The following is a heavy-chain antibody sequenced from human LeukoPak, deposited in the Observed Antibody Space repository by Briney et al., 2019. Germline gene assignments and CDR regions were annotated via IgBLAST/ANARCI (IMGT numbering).Heavy chain of an antibody. D-gene: IGHD3-22*01. J-gene: IGHJ4*02. CDR3: ARATGLYYYDSSAADYFDY. Sequence: PSETLSLTCTVSGGSINNYYWSWIRQPPGRGLEWIGFIYYTGSTNYNPSLKSRVTISVDTSKNQFSLKLSSVTAADTAVYYCARATGLYYYDSSAADYFDYWGQGTLVTVSS. V-gene: IGHV4-59*01. CDR2: IYYTGST. CDR1: GGSINNYY.